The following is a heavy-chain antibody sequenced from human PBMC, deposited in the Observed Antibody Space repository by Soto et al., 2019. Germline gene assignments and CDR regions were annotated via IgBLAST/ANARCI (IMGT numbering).Heavy chain of an antibody. CDR3: ARASDVRFLEWLLEPSDY. V-gene: IGHV3-21*01. Sequence: GGSLRLSCAASGFTFSSYSMNWVRQAPGKGLEWVSSISSSSSYIYYADSVKGRFTISRDNAKNSLYLQMNSLRAEDTAVYYCARASDVRFLEWLLEPSDYWGQGTLVTVSS. CDR1: GFTFSSYS. D-gene: IGHD3-3*01. J-gene: IGHJ4*02. CDR2: ISSSSSYI.